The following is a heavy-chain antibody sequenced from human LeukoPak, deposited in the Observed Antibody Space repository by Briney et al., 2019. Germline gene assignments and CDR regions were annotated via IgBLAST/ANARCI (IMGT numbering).Heavy chain of an antibody. V-gene: IGHV1-69*01. CDR1: GGTFSSYA. D-gene: IGHD1-26*01. CDR2: IIPIFGTA. CDR3: ARGEVQPTFDTNNYYCYGMDV. J-gene: IGHJ6*04. Sequence: SVKVSCKASGGTFSSYAISWVRQAPGQGLEWMGGIIPIFGTANYAQKFQGRVTITADESTSTAYMELSSLRSEDTAVYYCARGEVQPTFDTNNYYCYGMDVWGKGTTVTVSS.